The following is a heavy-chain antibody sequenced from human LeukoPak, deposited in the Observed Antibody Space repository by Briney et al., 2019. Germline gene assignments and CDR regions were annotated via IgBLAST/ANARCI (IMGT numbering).Heavy chain of an antibody. Sequence: GASVKVSCKASGYTFTSYDINWVRQATGQGHEWMGWMNPNSRNTGYAQKFQGRVTMTRDTSISTAYMELSRLRSDDTAVDYCARVGATYSGDPWGQGTLVTVSS. CDR1: GYTFTSYD. J-gene: IGHJ5*02. V-gene: IGHV1-8*02. D-gene: IGHD1-26*01. CDR2: MNPNSRNT. CDR3: ARVGATYSGDP.